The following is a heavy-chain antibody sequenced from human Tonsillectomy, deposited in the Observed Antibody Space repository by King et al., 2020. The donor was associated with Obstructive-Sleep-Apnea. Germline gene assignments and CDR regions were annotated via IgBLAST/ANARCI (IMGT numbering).Heavy chain of an antibody. CDR3: IPEGGSGWYGYVDY. J-gene: IGHJ4*02. Sequence: VQLVESGGGLVKPGGSLRLSCADSGFTFSNAWMRWVRQAPGKGLEWVGRIKRKTNGGTTDYAAPVKDRFTISRDDAKNTLYLQMNSLKTEDTAVYYWIPEGGSGWYGYVDYWGQGTLVTVSS. V-gene: IGHV3-15*01. CDR2: IKRKTNGGTT. D-gene: IGHD6-19*01. CDR1: GFTFSNAW.